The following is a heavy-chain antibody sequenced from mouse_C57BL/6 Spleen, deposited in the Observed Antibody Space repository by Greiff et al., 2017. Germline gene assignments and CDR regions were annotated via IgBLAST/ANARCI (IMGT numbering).Heavy chain of an antibody. J-gene: IGHJ4*01. V-gene: IGHV5-6*01. CDR2: ISSGGSYT. Sequence: EVKLVESGGDLVKPGGSLKLSCAASGFTFSSYGMSWVRQTPDKRLEWVATISSGGSYTYYPDNVKGRFTISRDNAKNTLYLQMSSLTSEDSAIYYCARMRYYGSQSFMDYWGQGTSVTVSS. CDR3: ARMRYYGSQSFMDY. CDR1: GFTFSSYG. D-gene: IGHD1-1*01.